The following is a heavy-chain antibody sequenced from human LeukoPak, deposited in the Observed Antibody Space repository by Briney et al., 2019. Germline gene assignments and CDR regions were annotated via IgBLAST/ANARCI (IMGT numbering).Heavy chain of an antibody. D-gene: IGHD3-16*01. CDR1: GFIFSDYY. CDR2: IHSDGSST. Sequence: GGSLRLSCAASGFIFSDYYMSWIRQAPGKGPVWVSRIHSDGSSTIYADSVKGRFTISRDNARNTLYLQMNSLRAEDTAVYYCVRDRYYVPDYWGQGTLVTVSS. CDR3: VRDRYYVPDY. J-gene: IGHJ4*02. V-gene: IGHV3-74*01.